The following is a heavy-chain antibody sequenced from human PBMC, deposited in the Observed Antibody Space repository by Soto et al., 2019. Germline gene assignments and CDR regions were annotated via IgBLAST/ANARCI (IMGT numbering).Heavy chain of an antibody. Sequence: GGSLRLSCAASGFTFSSYAMSWVRQAPGKGLEWVSAICGSGGCTYYADSVKGRFTISRDNSKNTPYLQMNSLRAEDTAVYYCAKDHVGYSSGPRRFQHWGQGTLVTVSS. V-gene: IGHV3-23*01. CDR2: ICGSGGCT. CDR3: AKDHVGYSSGPRRFQH. CDR1: GFTFSSYA. J-gene: IGHJ1*01. D-gene: IGHD6-19*01.